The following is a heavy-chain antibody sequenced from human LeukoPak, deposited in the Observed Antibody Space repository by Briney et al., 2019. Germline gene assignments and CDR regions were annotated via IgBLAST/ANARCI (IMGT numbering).Heavy chain of an antibody. V-gene: IGHV1-8*01. CDR2: MNPNSGNT. CDR1: GYTFTSYD. CDR3: ARGIAARPGDY. D-gene: IGHD6-6*01. J-gene: IGHJ4*02. Sequence: GASVKVSCKASGYTFTSYDINWVRQATGQGLEWMGWMNPNSGNTGYAQKFQGRVTMTRNTSISTAYKELSSLRSEDTAVHYCARGIAARPGDYWGQGTLVTVSS.